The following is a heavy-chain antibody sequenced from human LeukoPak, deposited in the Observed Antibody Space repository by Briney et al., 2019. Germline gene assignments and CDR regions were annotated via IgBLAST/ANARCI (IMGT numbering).Heavy chain of an antibody. CDR3: ARGLGSWKY. J-gene: IGHJ4*02. Sequence: KPSETLSLTCAVYGGSFSGYYWSWIRQPPGKGLEWIGEINHSGSTNYNPSLKSRVTISVDTSKNQFSLKLSSVTAADTAVYYCARGLGSWKYWGQGTLLTVSS. CDR1: GGSFSGYY. CDR2: INHSGST. V-gene: IGHV4-34*01. D-gene: IGHD6-13*01.